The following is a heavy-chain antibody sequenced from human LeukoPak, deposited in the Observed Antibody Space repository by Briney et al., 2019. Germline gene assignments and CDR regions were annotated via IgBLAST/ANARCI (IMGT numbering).Heavy chain of an antibody. CDR1: GGSFSGYY. V-gene: IGHV4-34*01. CDR3: ARFSVDPNWFDP. D-gene: IGHD3-3*02. J-gene: IGHJ5*02. Sequence: SETLSLTCAVYGGSFSGYYWSWIRQPPGKGLEWTGEINHSGSTNYNPSLKSRVTISVDTSKNQFSLKLSSVTAADTAVYYCARFSVDPNWFDPWGQGTLVTVSS. CDR2: INHSGST.